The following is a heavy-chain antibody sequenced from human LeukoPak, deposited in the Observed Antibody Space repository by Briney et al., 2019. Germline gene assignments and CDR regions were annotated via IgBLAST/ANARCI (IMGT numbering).Heavy chain of an antibody. Sequence: TGTSLRLSCAASGFTFGTYAMHWVRQAPGKGLEWVSAISGSGGSTYYADSVKGRFTISRDNSKNTLYLQMNSLRAEDTAVYYCAKRQVSSGWATYYYYGMDVWGQGTTVTVSS. D-gene: IGHD6-19*01. V-gene: IGHV3-23*01. CDR2: ISGSGGST. J-gene: IGHJ6*02. CDR3: AKRQVSSGWATYYYYGMDV. CDR1: GFTFGTYA.